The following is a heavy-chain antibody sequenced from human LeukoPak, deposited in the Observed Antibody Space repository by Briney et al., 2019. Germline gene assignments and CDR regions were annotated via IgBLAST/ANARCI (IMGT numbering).Heavy chain of an antibody. J-gene: IGHJ4*02. D-gene: IGHD6-19*01. Sequence: SETLSLTCTVSGGSISSDSYYWAWIRQPPGKGLEWIASIYYSGGTYYNPSLKSRVTISVDTSRNQFSLKLSSVTAADTAVYYCASLAVAGLSEGYWGQGTLVIVSS. CDR1: GGSISSDSYY. CDR3: ASLAVAGLSEGY. CDR2: IYYSGGT. V-gene: IGHV4-39*01.